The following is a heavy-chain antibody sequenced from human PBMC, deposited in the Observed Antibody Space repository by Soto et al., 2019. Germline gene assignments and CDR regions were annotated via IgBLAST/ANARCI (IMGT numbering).Heavy chain of an antibody. CDR1: TVSVYY. CDR2: IKQSGSEK. D-gene: IGHD2-2*01. J-gene: IGHJ5*02. CDR3: AISIVEVPAANALQFLAP. V-gene: IGHV3-7*01. Sequence: TVSVYYLSWKRKETGKGLEWVAYIKQSGSEKYYVDSVKGRFTISRGNAKNSLYLQMNSLRAEDTAVYYCAISIVEVPAANALQFLAPWGHGTLVPVSS.